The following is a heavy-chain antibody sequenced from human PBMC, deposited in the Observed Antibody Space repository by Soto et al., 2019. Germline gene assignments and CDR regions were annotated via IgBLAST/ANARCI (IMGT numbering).Heavy chain of an antibody. Sequence: SETLSLTCTVSGGSISSSNYYWGWIRQPPGKGLEWIGSIYYSGNTYYNPSLKSRVTMSVDTSKNQFSLKLSSVTAADTAVYYFGRVGGYCRTPGCYGYYARDVGGKGTTVTFP. D-gene: IGHD2-2*01. CDR3: GRVGGYCRTPGCYGYYARDV. J-gene: IGHJ6*04. CDR1: GGSISSSNYY. V-gene: IGHV4-39*01. CDR2: IYYSGNT.